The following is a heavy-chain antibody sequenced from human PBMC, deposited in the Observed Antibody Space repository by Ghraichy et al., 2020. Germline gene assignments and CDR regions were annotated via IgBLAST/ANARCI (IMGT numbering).Heavy chain of an antibody. CDR2: ISSSGSTI. CDR1: GFTLSDYY. CDR3: ARERITIFGVVPFDY. J-gene: IGHJ4*02. D-gene: IGHD3-3*01. V-gene: IGHV3-11*01. Sequence: GGSLRLSCAASGFTLSDYYMSWIRQAPGKGLEWVSYISSSGSTIYYADSVKGRFTISRDNAKNSLYLQMNSLRAEDTAVYYCARERITIFGVVPFDYWGQGTLVTVSS.